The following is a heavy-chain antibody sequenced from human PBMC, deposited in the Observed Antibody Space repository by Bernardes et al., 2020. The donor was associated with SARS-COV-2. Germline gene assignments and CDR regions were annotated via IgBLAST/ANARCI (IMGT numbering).Heavy chain of an antibody. CDR1: GGSISSYY. CDR3: ARAKADYSSGWYGPYYYNMDV. V-gene: IGHV4-59*01. Sequence: SETLSLTRTVSGGSISSYYWSWIRQPPGKGLVWIGYVYYSGSTNYNPSLKNRVTISVDTSKNQFSLKLSSVTAADTAVYYCARAKADYSSGWYGPYYYNMDVWGQGTTVTVSS. J-gene: IGHJ6*02. D-gene: IGHD6-19*01. CDR2: VYYSGST.